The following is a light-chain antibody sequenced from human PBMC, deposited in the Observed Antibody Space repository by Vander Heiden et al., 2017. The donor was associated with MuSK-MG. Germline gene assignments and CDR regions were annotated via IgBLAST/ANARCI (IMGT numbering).Light chain of an antibody. J-gene: IGKJ2*01. V-gene: IGKV1-39*01. Sequence: DIQMTQSPPSLSASVGDRVTITCRASQSISSYLNWYQQKPGKAPKLLIYGAFSLQSGVPARFSGSVSGTDFTLTISSLQPEDFATYYCQHSYNTPRTFCQGTKVEIK. CDR1: QSISSY. CDR2: GAF. CDR3: QHSYNTPRT.